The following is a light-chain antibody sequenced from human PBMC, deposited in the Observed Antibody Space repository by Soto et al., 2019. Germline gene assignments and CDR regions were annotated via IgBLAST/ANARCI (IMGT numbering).Light chain of an antibody. CDR2: AAS. Sequence: AIRMTQSPSSFSASTGDRVTITCRASQGISSYLAWYQQKPGKAHKLLIYAASTLQSGVPSRFSGSGSGSDFNLTISCLQAEDFATYYCQQYYSYPRAFGQGTKVEIK. CDR1: QGISSY. J-gene: IGKJ1*01. V-gene: IGKV1-8*01. CDR3: QQYYSYPRA.